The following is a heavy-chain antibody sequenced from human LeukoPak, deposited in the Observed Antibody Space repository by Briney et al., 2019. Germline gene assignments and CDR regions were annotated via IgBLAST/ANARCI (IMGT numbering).Heavy chain of an antibody. J-gene: IGHJ4*02. V-gene: IGHV4-59*01. Sequence: PSETMSLTCTVSGGSISNYYWSWIRQPPGKGLEWIGYIYHSGSVNYNPSLKSRVTISVDTTNNQFSLKLNSVTAADTAVYYCARGGGFGSPPAYWGQGTLVTVSS. D-gene: IGHD3-10*01. CDR3: ARGGGFGSPPAY. CDR1: GGSISNYY. CDR2: IYHSGSV.